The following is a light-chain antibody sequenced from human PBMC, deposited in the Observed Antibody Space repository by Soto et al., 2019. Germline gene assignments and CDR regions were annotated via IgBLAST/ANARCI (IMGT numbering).Light chain of an antibody. CDR1: QSISVW. Sequence: DIQMTQSPSTLSASLEDRLTITCLASQSISVWLAWYQQKAGKAPNLLIYKASRLESGVPSRFSGSGSETEFTLTISGLQPGDSATYYCQQYNSYSPTFGQGTKVDI. CDR3: QQYNSYSPT. J-gene: IGKJ1*01. V-gene: IGKV1-5*03. CDR2: KAS.